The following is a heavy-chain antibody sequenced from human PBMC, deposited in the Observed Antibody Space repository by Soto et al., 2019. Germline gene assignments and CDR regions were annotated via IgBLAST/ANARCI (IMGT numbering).Heavy chain of an antibody. V-gene: IGHV4-30-4*01. CDR3: ASPSGYDSPGGVDY. CDR2: IYYSGST. J-gene: IGHJ4*02. D-gene: IGHD5-12*01. CDR1: GGSISSGDYY. Sequence: PSATLSLTYTVSGGSISSGDYYLSWIRQPPWKGLEWIGYIYYSGSTYYNPSLKSLVTISVDTSKNQFSLKLSSVTAADTAVYYCASPSGYDSPGGVDYWRQGNMVTVSS.